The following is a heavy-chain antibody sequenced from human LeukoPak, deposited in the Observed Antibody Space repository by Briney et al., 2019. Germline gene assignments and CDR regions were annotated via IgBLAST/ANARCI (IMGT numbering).Heavy chain of an antibody. D-gene: IGHD4-17*01. CDR1: GFTFSNAW. Sequence: KPGGSLRLSCAASGFTFSNAWMSWVRQAPGKGLEWVGRIKSKTHGGTTDYAAPVNGRFTISRDDSKNTVLLQMNNLKTEDTAVYYCTTSPVPGIDYWGQGTLVTVSS. V-gene: IGHV3-15*01. CDR3: TTSPVPGIDY. J-gene: IGHJ4*02. CDR2: IKSKTHGGTT.